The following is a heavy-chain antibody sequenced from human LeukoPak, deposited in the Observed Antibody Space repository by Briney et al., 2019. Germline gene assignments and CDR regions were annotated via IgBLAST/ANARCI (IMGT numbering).Heavy chain of an antibody. V-gene: IGHV3-49*04. CDR1: GFTFGDYA. D-gene: IGHD3-3*01. CDR3: TRDLYYDFWSGYYSMDV. Sequence: GGSLRLSCTASGFTFGDYAMSWVRQAPGKGLEWVGFIRSKAYGGTTEYAASVKGRFTISRDDSKSIAYLQMNSLKTEDTAVYYCTRDLYYDFWSGYYSMDVWGQGTTVTVSS. CDR2: IRSKAYGGTT. J-gene: IGHJ6*02.